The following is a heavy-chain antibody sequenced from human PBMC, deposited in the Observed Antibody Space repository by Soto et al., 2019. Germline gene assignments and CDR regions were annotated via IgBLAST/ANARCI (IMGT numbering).Heavy chain of an antibody. J-gene: IGHJ3*01. CDR2: ISASGAAV. CDR1: EFTFRSYN. CDR3: ARRQYSNDGFDF. D-gene: IGHD2-21*01. V-gene: IGHV3-48*01. Sequence: GGSLRLSCAASEFTFRSYNMNWVRQAPGKGLEWLSYISASGAAVYYANSVKGRFTISRDNALNSLYLQMYSLRVDDTAVYYCARRQYSNDGFDFWGQGTMVTVSS.